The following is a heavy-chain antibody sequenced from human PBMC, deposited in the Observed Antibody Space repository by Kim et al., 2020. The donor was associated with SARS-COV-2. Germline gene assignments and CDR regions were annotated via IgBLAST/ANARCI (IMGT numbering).Heavy chain of an antibody. CDR2: NRSGGGT. Sequence: NRSGGGTNYAQKFQGRVTMTGDTSTNAVYMELSSLRSDDNAVYYCAKEGGHWGQGTLVTVSS. J-gene: IGHJ4*02. D-gene: IGHD3-16*01. CDR3: AKEGGH. V-gene: IGHV1-46*01.